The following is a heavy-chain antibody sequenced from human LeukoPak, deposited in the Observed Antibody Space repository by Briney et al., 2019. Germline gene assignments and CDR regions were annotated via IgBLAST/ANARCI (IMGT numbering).Heavy chain of an antibody. CDR1: GGSISSSSYY. J-gene: IGHJ4*02. CDR3: ARGEYSGSYYGY. V-gene: IGHV4-39*01. D-gene: IGHD1-26*01. CDR2: IYYSGST. Sequence: SETLSLTCTVSGGSISSSSYYWGWIRQPPGKGLEWIGSIYYSGSTYYNPSLKSRVTTSVDTSKNQFSLKLSSVTAADTAVYYCARGEYSGSYYGYWGQGTLVTVSS.